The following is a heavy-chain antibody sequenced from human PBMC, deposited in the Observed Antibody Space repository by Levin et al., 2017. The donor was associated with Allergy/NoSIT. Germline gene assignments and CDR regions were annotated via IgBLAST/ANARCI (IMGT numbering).Heavy chain of an antibody. D-gene: IGHD6-19*01. V-gene: IGHV3-53*01. J-gene: IGHJ4*02. Sequence: GGSLRLSCAASGFTVSSNYMSWVRQAPGKGLEWVSVIYSGGDTYYADSVRGRFTASRDSSKNTVYLQMNSLRADDTAFYYCARGHSSGWGVFDYWGQGSLVTVSS. CDR2: IYSGGDT. CDR1: GFTVSSNY. CDR3: ARGHSSGWGVFDY.